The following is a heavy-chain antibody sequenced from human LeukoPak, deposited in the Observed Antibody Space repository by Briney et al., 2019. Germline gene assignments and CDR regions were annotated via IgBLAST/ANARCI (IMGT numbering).Heavy chain of an antibody. CDR2: LTNSGGSGGVT. CDR3: ARDLGDYYGSGSYSHYYYGMDV. D-gene: IGHD3-10*01. J-gene: IGHJ6*02. Sequence: GGSLRLSCAASGFTFSTYAMSWVRQAPGKGLEWVSALTNSGGSGGVTYYADSVKGRFTISRDNAKNSLYLQMNSLRAEDTAVYYCARDLGDYYGSGSYSHYYYGMDVWGQGTTVTVSS. V-gene: IGHV3-23*01. CDR1: GFTFSTYA.